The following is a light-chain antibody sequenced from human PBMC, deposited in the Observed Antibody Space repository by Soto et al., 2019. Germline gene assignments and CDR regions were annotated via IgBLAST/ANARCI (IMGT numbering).Light chain of an antibody. CDR2: GAS. CDR1: QSVSSSY. CDR3: QQYGSSSPIT. V-gene: IGKV3-20*01. Sequence: EIVLTQSPGTLSLSPGARATLSCRASQSVSSSYLAWYQQKPGQAPRLLIYGASSRATGIPDRFSGSGSGTDFTLTISRLEPEDCAVYYCQQYGSSSPITFGQGTRLEIK. J-gene: IGKJ5*01.